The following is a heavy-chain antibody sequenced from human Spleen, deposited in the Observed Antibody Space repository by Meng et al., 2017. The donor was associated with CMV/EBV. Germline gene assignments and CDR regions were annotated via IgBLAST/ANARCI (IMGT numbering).Heavy chain of an antibody. CDR1: GYTFIGYY. J-gene: IGHJ4*02. CDR2: INPNSGVT. Sequence: ASVKVSCKASGYTFIGYYMHWVRQAPGQGLEWMGWINPNSGVTNYAQKFQGRGTMTRDTSITTAYMELSRLRSDDTAMYYCARDLYSNNWYGPSDNWGQGTLVTVSS. CDR3: ARDLYSNNWYGPSDN. D-gene: IGHD6-13*01. V-gene: IGHV1-2*02.